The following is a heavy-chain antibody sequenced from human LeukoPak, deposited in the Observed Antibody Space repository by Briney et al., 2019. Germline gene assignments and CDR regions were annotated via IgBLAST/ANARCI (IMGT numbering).Heavy chain of an antibody. D-gene: IGHD6-13*01. Sequence: HGASVKVSCKASGYTFTSYYMHWVRQAPGQGLEWMGIINPSGGSTSYAQKFQGRVTMTRDMSTSTVYMELSSLRSEDTAVYYCARVSSTAGTSSSWFDPWGQGTLATVSS. CDR2: INPSGGST. CDR1: GYTFTSYY. J-gene: IGHJ5*02. CDR3: ARVSSTAGTSSSWFDP. V-gene: IGHV1-46*01.